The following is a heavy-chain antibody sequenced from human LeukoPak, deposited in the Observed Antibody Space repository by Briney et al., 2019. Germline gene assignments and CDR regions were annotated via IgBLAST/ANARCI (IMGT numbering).Heavy chain of an antibody. Sequence: GGSLRLSCAASGFTFSSYAMSWVRQAPGKGLEWVSAISGSGGSTYYADSVKGRFTISRDNSKNTLYLQMNSLRAEDTAVYYCAKGYCSGGSCSILVRGASDYWGQGTLVTVSS. D-gene: IGHD2-15*01. J-gene: IGHJ4*02. CDR1: GFTFSSYA. CDR3: AKGYCSGGSCSILVRGASDY. V-gene: IGHV3-23*01. CDR2: ISGSGGST.